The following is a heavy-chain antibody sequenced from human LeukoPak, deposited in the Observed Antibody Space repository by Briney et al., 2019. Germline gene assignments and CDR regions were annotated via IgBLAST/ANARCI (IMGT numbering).Heavy chain of an antibody. J-gene: IGHJ4*02. V-gene: IGHV3-30*04. CDR3: AREGFSSTLPTTYHFDY. Sequence: GRSLRLSCVVSGFTFRNYAMHWVRQAPGKGLEWVATIAFDGSSKYYADSVKGRFTVSRDNSKNTLYVQMNSLRAEDTAVYYCAREGFSSTLPTTYHFDYWGQGTLVTVSS. CDR2: IAFDGSSK. D-gene: IGHD3-3*01. CDR1: GFTFRNYA.